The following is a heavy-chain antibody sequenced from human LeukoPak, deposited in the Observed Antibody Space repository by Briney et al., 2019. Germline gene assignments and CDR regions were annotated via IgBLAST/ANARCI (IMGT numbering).Heavy chain of an antibody. D-gene: IGHD6-13*01. CDR2: IYYSGST. V-gene: IGHV4-39*01. Sequence: PSETLSLTCTVSGGSISSSSYYWGWIRQPPGKGLEWIGSIYYSGSTYYNPSLKSRVTISVDTSKNQLSLTLSSVTAADTAVYYCASARTSSRSWFTFDYWGQGILVTVSS. CDR1: GGSISSSSYY. CDR3: ASARTSSRSWFTFDY. J-gene: IGHJ4*02.